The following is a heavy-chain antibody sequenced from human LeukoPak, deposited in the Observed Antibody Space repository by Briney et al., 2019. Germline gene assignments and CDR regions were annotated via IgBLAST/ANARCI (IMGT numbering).Heavy chain of an antibody. CDR2: IKQDGSEK. J-gene: IGHJ4*02. D-gene: IGHD3-3*01. Sequence: GGSLRLSRVASGFTFSSYWMSWVRQAPGKGLEWVANIKQDGSEKYYVDSVKGRFTISRDNAKNSLYLQMNSLRAEDTAVYYCARDSLSDDYDFWSGYRKPLDYWGQGTLVTVSS. CDR1: GFTFSSYW. CDR3: ARDSLSDDYDFWSGYRKPLDY. V-gene: IGHV3-7*01.